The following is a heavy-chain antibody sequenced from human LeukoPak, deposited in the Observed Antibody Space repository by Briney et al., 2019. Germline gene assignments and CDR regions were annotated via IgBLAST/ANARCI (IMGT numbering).Heavy chain of an antibody. V-gene: IGHV4-39*01. Sequence: SETLSLTCTVSGGSISSSSYYWGWIRQPPGKGLEWIGSIYYSGSTYYNPSLKSRVTISVDTSKNQFSLKLSSVTAADTAVYYCATIVGALYHFDYWGQGTLVTVSS. D-gene: IGHD1-26*01. J-gene: IGHJ4*02. CDR1: GGSISSSSYY. CDR2: IYYSGST. CDR3: ATIVGALYHFDY.